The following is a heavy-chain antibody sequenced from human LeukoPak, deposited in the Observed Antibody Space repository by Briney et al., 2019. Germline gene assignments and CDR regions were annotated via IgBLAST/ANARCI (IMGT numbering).Heavy chain of an antibody. CDR3: ARAFSSSSFYFNY. J-gene: IGHJ4*02. Sequence: SETLSLTCTVSGDSISTYYWNWIRQPPGKGLEWIGYIYHSGSTNYNPSLKSRVTISVDTSKDQFSLKLSSVTAADTAVYYCARAFSSSSFYFNYWGQGTLVTVSS. CDR2: IYHSGST. D-gene: IGHD6-6*01. CDR1: GDSISTYY. V-gene: IGHV4-59*01.